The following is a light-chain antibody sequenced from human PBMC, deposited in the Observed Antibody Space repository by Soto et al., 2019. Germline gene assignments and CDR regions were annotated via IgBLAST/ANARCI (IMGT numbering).Light chain of an antibody. V-gene: IGKV1-17*03. CDR2: DAS. Sequence: DIQMTQSPSAMSASVGDRVTITCRASQGISNHLVWFQQKPGKVPKRLIYDASSLQAGVPSRFSGSGSGTDFTLKISSLQPEDFATYYCLHHHNFPLTFGQGTRLE. CDR3: LHHHNFPLT. CDR1: QGISNH. J-gene: IGKJ5*01.